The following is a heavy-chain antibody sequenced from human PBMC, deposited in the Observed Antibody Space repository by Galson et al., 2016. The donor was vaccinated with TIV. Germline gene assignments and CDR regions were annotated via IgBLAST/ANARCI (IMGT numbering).Heavy chain of an antibody. CDR1: GYTFSNFG. D-gene: IGHD5-18*01. CDR3: AKDRNTAFDTHYSYYGLDV. V-gene: IGHV1-69*13. CDR2: IIPMFGTA. J-gene: IGHJ6*02. Sequence: SVKVSCKASGYTFSNFGISWVRQAPGQGLEWMGEIIPMFGTANYAQKFQGRVTITADESTSTADMELSSLRSENTAVYYCAKDRNTAFDTHYSYYGLDVWGQGTTVIVSS.